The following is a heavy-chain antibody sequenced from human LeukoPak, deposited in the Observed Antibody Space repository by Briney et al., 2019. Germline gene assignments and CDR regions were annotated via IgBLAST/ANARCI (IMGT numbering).Heavy chain of an antibody. CDR1: GFTFSTYT. V-gene: IGHV3-23*01. CDR2: IGNNGGGI. J-gene: IGHJ4*02. Sequence: GGSLRLSCAASGFTFSTYTMYWVRHPPGKRLEWVSIIGNNGGGIHYADSVRGRFTISRGNSKNALYLQMNSLRVEDTAVYYCAIDPNWGTHSWGQGVLVTVSS. CDR3: AIDPNWGTHS. D-gene: IGHD7-27*01.